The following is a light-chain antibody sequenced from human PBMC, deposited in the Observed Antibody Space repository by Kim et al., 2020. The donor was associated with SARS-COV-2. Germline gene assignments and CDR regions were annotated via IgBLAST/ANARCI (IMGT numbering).Light chain of an antibody. V-gene: IGKV1-39*01. CDR1: QNITTY. CDR2: AAS. J-gene: IGKJ1*01. Sequence: DIQMTQSPSSLSASVGDRVTITCRASQNITTYLNWYQQKPGKAPKLLIYAASSLQSGVPSRFSGSGSGADFTLNIISLQPEDFATYYCQQSYSTPRTFGQGTKVDIK. CDR3: QQSYSTPRT.